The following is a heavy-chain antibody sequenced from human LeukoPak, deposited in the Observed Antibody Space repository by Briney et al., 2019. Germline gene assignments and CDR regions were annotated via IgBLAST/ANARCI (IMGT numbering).Heavy chain of an antibody. CDR1: GFTFSDYY. Sequence: PGGSLRLSCAASGFTFSDYYMSWIRQAPGKGLEWVSYISSSGSTIYYADSVKGRFTISRDNAKNSLYLQMNSLRAEDTAVYYCARVMEWGYYYYMDVWGKGTTVTVSS. CDR3: ARVMEWGYYYYMDV. D-gene: IGHD3-3*01. CDR2: ISSSGSTI. J-gene: IGHJ6*03. V-gene: IGHV3-11*04.